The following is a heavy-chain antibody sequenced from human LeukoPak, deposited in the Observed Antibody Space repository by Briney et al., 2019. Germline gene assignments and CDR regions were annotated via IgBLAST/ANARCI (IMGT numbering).Heavy chain of an antibody. CDR1: GFIFNNFG. D-gene: IGHD3-22*01. J-gene: IGHJ5*02. CDR3: AKGSSGYFADL. Sequence: GGSLRLSCTASGFIFNNFGLMWVRQAPGKGLEWVSAISNDGGGTTYADFVKGRFTISRDNSKNTLFLQMDSLRAEDTALYYCAKGSSGYFADLWGQGTLVTVSS. CDR2: ISNDGGGT. V-gene: IGHV3-23*01.